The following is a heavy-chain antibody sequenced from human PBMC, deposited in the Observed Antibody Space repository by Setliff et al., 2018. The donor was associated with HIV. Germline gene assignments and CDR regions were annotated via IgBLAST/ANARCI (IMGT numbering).Heavy chain of an antibody. J-gene: IGHJ4*02. V-gene: IGHV4-59*02. D-gene: IGHD1-7*01. CDR3: ARGHTWNYYVGDYFDY. CDR2: IYYSGST. CDR1: GGSVSDYF. Sequence: SETLSLTCTVSGGSVSDYFWNWIRQPPGKGLEWIGYIYYSGSTNYNPSLESRVSISVDTSKNQFSLRLSSVTAADTAVYYCARGHTWNYYVGDYFDYWGQGSLVTVSS.